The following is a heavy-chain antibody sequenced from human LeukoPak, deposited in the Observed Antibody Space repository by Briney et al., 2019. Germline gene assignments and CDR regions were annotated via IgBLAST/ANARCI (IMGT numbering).Heavy chain of an antibody. Sequence: GRSLRLSCAASGFTFSSYAMHWVRQAPGKGLEWVAVISYDGSNKYYADSVKGRFTISRDNSKNTLYLQMNSLRAEDTAVYYCARGASPMVRGSLTRWGQGTLVTVSS. J-gene: IGHJ4*02. V-gene: IGHV3-30-3*01. CDR2: ISYDGSNK. CDR1: GFTFSSYA. D-gene: IGHD3-10*01. CDR3: ARGASPMVRGSLTR.